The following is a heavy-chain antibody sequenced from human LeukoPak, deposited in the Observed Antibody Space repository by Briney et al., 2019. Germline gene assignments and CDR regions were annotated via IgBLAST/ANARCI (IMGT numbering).Heavy chain of an antibody. V-gene: IGHV4-30-4*08. CDR1: GGSISSGDYY. J-gene: IGHJ4*02. CDR2: IYYSGST. CDR3: ARDQRWLQLPFDY. Sequence: SQTLSLTCTVSGGSISSGDYYWSWIRQPPGKGLEWIGYIYYSGSTYYNPSLKSRVTISVGTSKNQFSLKLSSVTAADTAVYYCARDQRWLQLPFDYWGQGTLVTVSS. D-gene: IGHD5-24*01.